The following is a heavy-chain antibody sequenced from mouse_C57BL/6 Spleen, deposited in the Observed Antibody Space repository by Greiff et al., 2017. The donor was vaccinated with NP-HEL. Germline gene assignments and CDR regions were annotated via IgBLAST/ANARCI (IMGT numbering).Heavy chain of an antibody. CDR2: IYPGDGDT. CDR1: GYAFSSYW. CDR3: AKGDDGYYVGYYAMDY. Sequence: QVQLQQSGAELVKPGASVKISCKASGYAFSSYWMNWVKQRPGKGLEWIGQIYPGDGDTNYNGKFKGKATLTADKSSSTAYMQLSSLTSEDSAVYFCAKGDDGYYVGYYAMDYWGQGTSVTVSS. D-gene: IGHD2-3*01. V-gene: IGHV1-80*01. J-gene: IGHJ4*01.